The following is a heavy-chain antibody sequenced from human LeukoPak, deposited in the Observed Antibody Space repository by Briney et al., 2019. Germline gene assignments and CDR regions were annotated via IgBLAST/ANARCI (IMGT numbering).Heavy chain of an antibody. CDR3: AREGSRGYCSGGSCYPPRYNWFDP. V-gene: IGHV1-18*01. CDR2: ISAYNGNT. CDR1: GYTFTSYG. J-gene: IGHJ5*02. D-gene: IGHD2-15*01. Sequence: ASVKVSCKASGYTFTSYGISWVRQAPGQGLEWMGWISAYNGNTNYAQKLQGRVTMTTDTSTSTAYMELRSLRSDDTAVYYCAREGSRGYCSGGSCYPPRYNWFDPWGQGTLVTVSS.